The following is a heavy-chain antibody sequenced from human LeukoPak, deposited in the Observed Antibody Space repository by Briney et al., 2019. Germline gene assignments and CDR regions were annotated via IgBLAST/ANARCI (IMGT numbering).Heavy chain of an antibody. V-gene: IGHV3-21*01. CDR2: ISSSSGSI. CDR3: ARSLPGSPNFDS. CDR1: EFTFSSYT. J-gene: IGHJ4*02. Sequence: GGSLRLSCAASEFTFSSYTMTWVHQAPGKGLEWVSSISSSSGSICYADSVRGRFTISRDNAKNSLFLQMNSLRAEDTALYYCARSLPGSPNFDSWGQGTLVTVSS.